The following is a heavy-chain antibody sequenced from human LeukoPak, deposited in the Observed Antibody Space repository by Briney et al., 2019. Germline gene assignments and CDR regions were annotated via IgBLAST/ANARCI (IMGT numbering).Heavy chain of an antibody. J-gene: IGHJ5*02. V-gene: IGHV3-23*01. CDR2: IGGGGDEV. CDR3: AKVSSGEHTFWSDFSQDKWFDP. D-gene: IGHD3-3*01. CDR1: GFTFKSYA. Sequence: GGSLRLSCAASGFTFKSYAMTWVRQAPGKGLEWVSAIGGGGDEVFYADSVKGRFTISRDNSKQTLFLQMNSLGAADTAVYYCAKVSSGEHTFWSDFSQDKWFDPWGLGTLVTVAS.